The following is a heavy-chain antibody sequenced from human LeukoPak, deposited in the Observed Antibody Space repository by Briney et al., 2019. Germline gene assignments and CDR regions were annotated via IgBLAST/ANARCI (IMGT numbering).Heavy chain of an antibody. CDR2: IIGSRGST. Sequence: GGSLRLSCAASGFTFSSYAMSWVRQAPGEGLEWVSGIIGSRGSTYYADSVKGRFTISRDNSKNTLYLQMNSLRAEDTAVYYCASYYDILTGYYGRFDYWGQGTLVPVFS. CDR1: GFTFSSYA. D-gene: IGHD3-9*01. CDR3: ASYYDILTGYYGRFDY. J-gene: IGHJ4*02. V-gene: IGHV3-23*01.